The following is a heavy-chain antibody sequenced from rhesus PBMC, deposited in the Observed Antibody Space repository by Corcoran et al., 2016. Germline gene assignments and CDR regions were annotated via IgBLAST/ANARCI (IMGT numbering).Heavy chain of an antibody. V-gene: IGHV4-122*02. Sequence: QLQLQESGPGLVKPSETLSLTCAVSGYSISSGSEWSRIRPPPGKGLEWSGYTPYSGTTSYNPSLKSRVTISRDTSKNQFSLKLSSVTAADTAVYYCARGSYYFDYWGQGVLVTVSS. CDR2: TPYSGTT. CDR1: GYSISSGSE. D-gene: IGHD4-29*01. J-gene: IGHJ4*01. CDR3: ARGSYYFDY.